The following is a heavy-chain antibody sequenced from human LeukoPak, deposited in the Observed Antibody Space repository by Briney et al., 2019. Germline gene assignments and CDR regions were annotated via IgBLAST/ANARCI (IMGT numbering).Heavy chain of an antibody. J-gene: IGHJ4*02. CDR3: AQTNDYGDTGHFDY. V-gene: IGHV1-2*06. D-gene: IGHD4-17*01. CDR2: INPNSGGT. CDR1: GYTFTGYY. Sequence: ASVKVSCKASGYTFTGYYMHWVRQAPGQGLEWMGRINPNSGGTNYAQKFQGRVTMTRDTSISTAYMELSRLRSDDTAVYYCAQTNDYGDTGHFDYWGQGTLVTVSS.